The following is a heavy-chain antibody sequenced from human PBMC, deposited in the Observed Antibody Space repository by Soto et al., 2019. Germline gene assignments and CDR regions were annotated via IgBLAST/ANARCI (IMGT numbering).Heavy chain of an antibody. CDR2: INHSGST. D-gene: IGHD6-19*01. V-gene: IGHV4-34*01. J-gene: IGHJ4*02. CDR1: GGTFSGYY. Sequence: SETLSLTCAVYGGTFSGYYWSWIRQPPGKGLEWIGEINHSGSTNYNPSLKSRVTISVDTSKNQFSLKLSSVTAADTAVYYCARGLKPPPNSSGWYDYFDYWGQGTLVTVSS. CDR3: ARGLKPPPNSSGWYDYFDY.